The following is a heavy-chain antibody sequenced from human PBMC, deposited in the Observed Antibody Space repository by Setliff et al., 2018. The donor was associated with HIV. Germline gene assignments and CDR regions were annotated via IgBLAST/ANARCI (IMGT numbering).Heavy chain of an antibody. V-gene: IGHV3-30*02. CDR2: IWFDGSNK. J-gene: IGHJ4*02. CDR1: GFTFSGYG. CDR3: ATGHYDYWNGYSARGPLDY. D-gene: IGHD3-3*01. Sequence: PGGSLRLSCAASGFTFSGYGMHWVRLAPGKGLEWVAFIWFDGSNKYYGNSVKGRFTVSRGNPKKTLYLQMSSLRVEDTAVYYCATGHYDYWNGYSARGPLDYWGQGTLVTVSS.